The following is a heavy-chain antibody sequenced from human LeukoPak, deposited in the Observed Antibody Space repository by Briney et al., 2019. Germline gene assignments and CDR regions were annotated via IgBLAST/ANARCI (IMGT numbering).Heavy chain of an antibody. J-gene: IGHJ4*02. CDR2: TYYRSKWFT. Sequence: SQTLSLTCAISGDSVSSNSATWNWIRQSPSRVLEWLGRTYYRSKWFTDYAVSVKSRITINSDTSKNQFSLQLNSVTPEDTAVYYCARANERYIGNIASRPFDYWGQGTLVTVSS. CDR3: ARANERYIGNIASRPFDY. CDR1: GDSVSSNSAT. V-gene: IGHV6-1*01. D-gene: IGHD6-6*01.